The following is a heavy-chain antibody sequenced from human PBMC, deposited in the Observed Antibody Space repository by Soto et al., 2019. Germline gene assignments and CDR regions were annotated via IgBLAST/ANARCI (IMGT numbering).Heavy chain of an antibody. J-gene: IGHJ6*03. Sequence: EVQLVESGGGLVQPGVSLRLSCAASGFTVSSNYMSWVRQAPGKGLEWVSVIYNGGSTYYADSVKGRFTISRDNSKNTLYLQMNSLGAEDTAVYYFARCGQQLVQGDYYYYWDVWGKGTTVTVSS. D-gene: IGHD6-13*01. CDR2: IYNGGST. CDR1: GFTVSSNY. CDR3: ARCGQQLVQGDYYYYWDV. V-gene: IGHV3-66*01.